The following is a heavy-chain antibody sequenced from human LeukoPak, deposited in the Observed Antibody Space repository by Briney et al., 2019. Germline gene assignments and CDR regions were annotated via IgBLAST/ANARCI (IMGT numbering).Heavy chain of an antibody. CDR1: GFTVSSNY. CDR3: VGTFTVFGVISTIE. V-gene: IGHV3-53*01. CDR2: IYSGGNT. Sequence: GGSLRLSCAASGFTVSSNYMSWVRQAPGKGLGWVSLIYSGGNTYYADSVKGRFTISRDNSKNTLYLQMNSLRVDDTAAYYCVGTFTVFGVISTIEWGQGTLVTVSS. J-gene: IGHJ4*02. D-gene: IGHD3-3*01.